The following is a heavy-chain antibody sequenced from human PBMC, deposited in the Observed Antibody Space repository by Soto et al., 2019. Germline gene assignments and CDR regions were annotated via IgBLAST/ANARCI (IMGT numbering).Heavy chain of an antibody. CDR3: ASDPMGRYYGSGSYYFDY. V-gene: IGHV3-30-3*01. CDR1: GFTFSSYA. CDR2: ISYDGSNK. J-gene: IGHJ4*02. Sequence: QVQLVESGGGVVQPGRSLRLSCAASGFTFSSYAMHWVRQAPGKGLEWVAVISYDGSNKYYADSVKGRFTISRDNSKNTLYLQMKSLRAEDTAVYYCASDPMGRYYGSGSYYFDYWGQGTLVTVSS. D-gene: IGHD3-10*01.